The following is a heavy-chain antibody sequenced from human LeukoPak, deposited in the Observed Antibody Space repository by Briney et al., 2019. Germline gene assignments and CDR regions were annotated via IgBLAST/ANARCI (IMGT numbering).Heavy chain of an antibody. CDR2: INQYGSEK. J-gene: IGHJ4*02. CDR1: GLTFSNYW. CDR3: ARSLGDD. D-gene: IGHD3-16*01. Sequence: GGSLRLSCAASGLTFSNYWMTWVRQAPGKGLEWVANINQYGSEKYYVDSVKGRFTISRDNAKNSVSLQMNSLRAEDTAVYFCARSLGDDWGQGTLVTVSS. V-gene: IGHV3-7*01.